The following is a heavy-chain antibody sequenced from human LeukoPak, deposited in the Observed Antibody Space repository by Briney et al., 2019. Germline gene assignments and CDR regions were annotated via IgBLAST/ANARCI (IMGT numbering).Heavy chain of an antibody. CDR2: INSDGSST. V-gene: IGHV3-74*01. CDR3: AREVAVAGYYFDY. J-gene: IGHJ4*02. Sequence: GGSLRLSCAASGFTFSSYWMHWVRQAPGKGLVWVSRINSDGSSTSYADSVKGRFTISRDNAKNTLYLQMNSLRAEDTAVYYCAREVAVAGYYFDYWGQGTLVIVSS. D-gene: IGHD6-19*01. CDR1: GFTFSSYW.